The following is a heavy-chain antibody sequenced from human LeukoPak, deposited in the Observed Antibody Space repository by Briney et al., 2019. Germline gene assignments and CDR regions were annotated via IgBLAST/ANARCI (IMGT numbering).Heavy chain of an antibody. D-gene: IGHD2-15*01. V-gene: IGHV4-39*01. J-gene: IGHJ3*02. Sequence: PGGSLRLSCAASEFTFSAYWMHWVRQPPGKGLEWIGTISYSGNTDYNPSLRSRVTISVDTSNNQFSLRLGSVTAAATAVYHCARHCCSGPAKRVFDIWGQGTMVTVSS. CDR3: ARHCCSGPAKRVFDI. CDR2: ISYSGNT. CDR1: EFTFSAYW.